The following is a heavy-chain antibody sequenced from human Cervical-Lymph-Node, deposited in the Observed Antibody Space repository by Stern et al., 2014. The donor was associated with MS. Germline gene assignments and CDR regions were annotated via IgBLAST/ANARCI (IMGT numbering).Heavy chain of an antibody. CDR2: ISHDGSNK. CDR1: GSTFSKSA. V-gene: IGHV3-30*09. Sequence: VQLVQSGGGVVPPGRSLRLSCADSGSTFSKSAMHWVRQAPGKGLEWVAVISHDGSNKQYGDSVKGRLAISRDNSRNTLSLEIYSLRAKDTAVYYCVRTESFYYYDGMDVWGHGTTVIVSS. CDR3: VRTESFYYYDGMDV. J-gene: IGHJ6*02.